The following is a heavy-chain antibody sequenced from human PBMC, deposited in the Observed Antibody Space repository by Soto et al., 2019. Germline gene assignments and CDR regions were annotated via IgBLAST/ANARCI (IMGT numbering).Heavy chain of an antibody. D-gene: IGHD3-9*01. Sequence: SVKVSCKASGGTFSSYTISWVRQAPGQGLEWMGRIIPILGIANYAQKFQGRVTITADKSTSTAYMELSSLRSEDTAVYYCARDFPSILTGYNVYWGQGTLVTVSS. V-gene: IGHV1-69*04. CDR3: ARDFPSILTGYNVY. CDR1: GGTFSSYT. J-gene: IGHJ4*02. CDR2: IIPILGIA.